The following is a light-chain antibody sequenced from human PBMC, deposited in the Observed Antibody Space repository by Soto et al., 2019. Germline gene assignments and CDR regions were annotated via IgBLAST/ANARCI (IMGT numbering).Light chain of an antibody. V-gene: IGLV2-8*01. CDR1: SSDVGAYNY. CDR2: EVT. J-gene: IGLJ1*01. Sequence: SALTQPPSASGSLGQSVTISCTGTSSDVGAYNYVSWYQQHPGKAPKLMIYEVTRRPSGVPDRFSGSKSGNTASLNVSGLQAEDEADYYCCSYADNNDYVFGTGTKLTVL. CDR3: CSYADNNDYV.